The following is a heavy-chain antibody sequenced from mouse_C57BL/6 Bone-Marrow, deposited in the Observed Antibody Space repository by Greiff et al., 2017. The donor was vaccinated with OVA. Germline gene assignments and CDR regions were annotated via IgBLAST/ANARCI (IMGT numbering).Heavy chain of an antibody. V-gene: IGHV1-81*01. D-gene: IGHD4-1*01. CDR2: IYPRSGNT. J-gene: IGHJ2*01. CDR3: EIWGYYFDY. CDR1: GYTFTSSG. Sequence: QVQLQQSGAELVRPGASVKLSCKASGYTFTSSGISWVKQRTGQGLEWIGEIYPRSGNTYYNEKFKGKATLTADKSSSTAYMELRSLTSEDYAVYFCEIWGYYFDYWGQGTTLTVSS.